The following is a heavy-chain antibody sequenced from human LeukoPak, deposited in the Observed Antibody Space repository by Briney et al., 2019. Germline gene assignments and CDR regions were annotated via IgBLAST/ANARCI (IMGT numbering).Heavy chain of an antibody. Sequence: ASVKVSCKASGYTFTSYYMHWVRQAPGQGLEWMGIINPSGGSTSYAQKFQGRVTMTRDMSTSTVYMELSSLRSEDTAVYYCARDGYYYGSGSYLSNPAYYYYYYMDVWGKGTTVTVSS. J-gene: IGHJ6*03. D-gene: IGHD3-10*01. V-gene: IGHV1-46*01. CDR2: INPSGGST. CDR3: ARDGYYYGSGSYLSNPAYYYYYYMDV. CDR1: GYTFTSYY.